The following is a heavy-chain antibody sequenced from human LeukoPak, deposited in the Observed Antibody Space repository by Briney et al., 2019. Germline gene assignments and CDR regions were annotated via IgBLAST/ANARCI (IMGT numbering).Heavy chain of an antibody. D-gene: IGHD1-26*01. CDR1: GFTFSSYG. V-gene: IGHV3-30*02. CDR3: ANSFGQWEPSGGYFDY. Sequence: GGSLRLSCAASGFTFSSYGMHWVRQAPGKGLEWVAFIRYDGSNKYYADSVKGRFTISRDNSKNTLYLQMNSLRAEDTAVYYCANSFGQWEPSGGYFDYWGQGTLVTVSS. CDR2: IRYDGSNK. J-gene: IGHJ4*02.